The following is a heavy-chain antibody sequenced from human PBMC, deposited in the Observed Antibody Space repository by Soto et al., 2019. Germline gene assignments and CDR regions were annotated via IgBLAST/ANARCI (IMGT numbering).Heavy chain of an antibody. CDR3: ATSMRHTLDR. CDR2: ISQDGSDK. V-gene: IGHV3-7*01. D-gene: IGHD2-21*01. J-gene: IGHJ5*02. Sequence: EVQVVESRGGLVQPGGSLRLSCAASGFTFGIHWMTWVRQVPGKGLEWVANISQDGSDKYYVDSVKGRFIISRDNAKDSLYLQMNSLRVEDTAVYYCATSMRHTLDRWGQGTLVTVS. CDR1: GFTFGIHW.